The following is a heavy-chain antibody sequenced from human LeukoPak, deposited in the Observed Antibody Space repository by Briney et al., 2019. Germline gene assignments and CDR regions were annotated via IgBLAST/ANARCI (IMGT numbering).Heavy chain of an antibody. CDR2: ICGDGGAT. CDR3: GKSGSRDWDYFEY. V-gene: IGHV3-23*01. D-gene: IGHD6-19*01. Sequence: GGSLRLSCAASGFTFSSYAMNWVRQAPGKGLERVSTICGDGGATHYADSVRGRFTISRANSKNTLFMQTTSQKAEDMAVYYWGKSGSRDWDYFEYWGQGTLVTASS. CDR1: GFTFSSYA. J-gene: IGHJ4*02.